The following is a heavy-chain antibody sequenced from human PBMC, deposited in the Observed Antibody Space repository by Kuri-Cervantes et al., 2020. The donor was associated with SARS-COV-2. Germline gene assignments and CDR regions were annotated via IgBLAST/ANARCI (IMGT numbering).Heavy chain of an antibody. Sequence: ASVKVSCKVSGYTLTELSMHWVRQAPGKGLEWMGGFDPEDGETIYAQKFQGRVTMTEDTSTDTAYMELSSLRSEDTVVYYCATDTPRPTAAGTLGGYWGQGTLVTVSS. D-gene: IGHD6-13*01. CDR1: GYTLTELS. V-gene: IGHV1-24*01. J-gene: IGHJ4*02. CDR2: FDPEDGET. CDR3: ATDTPRPTAAGTLGGY.